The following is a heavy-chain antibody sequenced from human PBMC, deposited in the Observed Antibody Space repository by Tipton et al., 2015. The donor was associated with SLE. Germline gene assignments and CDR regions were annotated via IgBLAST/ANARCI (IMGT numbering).Heavy chain of an antibody. CDR2: ISSSSSYI. V-gene: IGHV3-21*01. J-gene: IGHJ3*02. Sequence: LSLTCTVSGGSISSSSYYWGWIRQAPGKGLEWVSSISSSSSYIYYADSVKGRFTISRDNAKNSLYLQMNSLRAEDTAVYYCARAMYSSGSVLGGAFDIWGQGTMVTVSS. CDR3: ARAMYSSGSVLGGAFDI. CDR1: GGSISSSS. D-gene: IGHD6-19*01.